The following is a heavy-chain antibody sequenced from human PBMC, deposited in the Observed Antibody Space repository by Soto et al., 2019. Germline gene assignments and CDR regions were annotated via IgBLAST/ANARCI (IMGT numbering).Heavy chain of an antibody. J-gene: IGHJ4*02. Sequence: QVYLVQSGAEVKKPGSSVKISCKASGGIFSSNTINWVRQAAGQGLEWMGGIIRLFGTANYAEKFQGRVTLPAENSTMTEYMELTSLRPEDTAVYYCARKAACGGDCYAFVSWGPGDLLTVAS. CDR2: IIRLFGTA. V-gene: IGHV1-69*06. CDR3: ARKAACGGDCYAFVS. D-gene: IGHD2-21*02. CDR1: GGIFSSNT.